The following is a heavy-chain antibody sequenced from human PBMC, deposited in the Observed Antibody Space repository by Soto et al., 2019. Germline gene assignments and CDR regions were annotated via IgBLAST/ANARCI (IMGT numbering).Heavy chain of an antibody. CDR3: ARSHLTGYHYYYYYGMDV. J-gene: IGHJ6*02. CDR2: ISYEGSNT. Sequence: GGSLRLSCVASGFTFGTYAIHWVRQAPGKGLQRVALISYEGSNTYYADSVKGRVTVSRDNSKSTLYLQMNSLRAEDTAVYYCARSHLTGYHYYYYYGMDVWGQGTTVTVSS. D-gene: IGHD3-9*01. V-gene: IGHV3-30-3*01. CDR1: GFTFGTYA.